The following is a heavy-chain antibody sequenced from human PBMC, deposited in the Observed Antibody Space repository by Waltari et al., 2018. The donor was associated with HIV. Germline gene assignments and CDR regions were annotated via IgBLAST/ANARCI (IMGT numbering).Heavy chain of an antibody. CDR2: IIPILGIA. D-gene: IGHD3-3*01. CDR3: AREIFGVVKEINNYYYYYGMDV. V-gene: IGHV1-69*04. Sequence: QVQLVQSGAEVKKPGSSVKVSCKASGGTFSSYAISWVRQAPGQGLEWMGRIIPILGIANYAQKFQGRVTITADKSTSTAYMELSSLRSEDTAVYYCAREIFGVVKEINNYYYYYGMDVWGQGTTVTVSS. CDR1: GGTFSSYA. J-gene: IGHJ6*02.